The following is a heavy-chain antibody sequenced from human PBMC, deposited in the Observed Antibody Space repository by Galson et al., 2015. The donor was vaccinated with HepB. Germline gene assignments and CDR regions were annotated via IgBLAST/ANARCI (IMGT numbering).Heavy chain of an antibody. J-gene: IGHJ6*02. D-gene: IGHD6-13*01. CDR1: GFTFSSYA. V-gene: IGHV3-30*04. CDR3: ARGVYSLGPEARYYHYYGMDV. CDR2: ISYDGTIISYDASNK. Sequence: SLRLSCAASGFTFSSYAMHWVRQAPGKGLEWVAVISYDGTIISYDASNKYYADSVKGRFTITRDNTKNTLYLQMNSLRPEDTAVYYCARGVYSLGPEARYYHYYGMDVWGQGTTVTVSS.